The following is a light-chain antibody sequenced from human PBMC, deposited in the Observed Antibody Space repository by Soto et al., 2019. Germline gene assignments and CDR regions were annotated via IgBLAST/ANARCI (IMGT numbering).Light chain of an antibody. CDR1: QSISSY. V-gene: IGKV1-39*01. CDR3: QHYNSYSEA. CDR2: AAS. J-gene: IGKJ1*01. Sequence: DIQMTQSPSSLSASVGDRVTITCRASQSISSYLNWYQQKPGKAPKLLIYAASSLQSGVPSRFSGIGSGTEFALSISSLQPDDFATYFCQHYNSYSEAFGQGTKVDIK.